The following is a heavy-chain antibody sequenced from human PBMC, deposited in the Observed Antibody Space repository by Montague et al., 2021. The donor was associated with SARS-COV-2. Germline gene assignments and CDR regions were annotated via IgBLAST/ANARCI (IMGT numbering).Heavy chain of an antibody. CDR3: ARDRGRQSYDS. CDR2: INRDGTEE. J-gene: IGHJ4*02. Sequence: SLRLSCAASGFTLRGYWMTWVRQAPGKGLEWVASINRDGTEESYVDSVRGRFTISRDNTQNSLFLQINRLRVEDTAVYYCARDRGRQSYDSWGQGTLVIASS. CDR1: GFTLRGYW. D-gene: IGHD3-10*01. V-gene: IGHV3-7*01.